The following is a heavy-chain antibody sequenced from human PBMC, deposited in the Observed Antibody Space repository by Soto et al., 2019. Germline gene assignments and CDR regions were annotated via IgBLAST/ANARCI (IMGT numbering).Heavy chain of an antibody. V-gene: IGHV3-74*01. D-gene: IGHD6-19*01. Sequence: PGGSLRLSCAAPGFTFSSYWMHWVRQAPRKGLVWVSRINSDGSSTTYADSVKGRFTISRDNAKNTLYLQMNSLRADDTAVYYRAREGIAVADLDYWGQGTLVTVSS. CDR2: INSDGSST. CDR1: GFTFSSYW. CDR3: AREGIAVADLDY. J-gene: IGHJ4*02.